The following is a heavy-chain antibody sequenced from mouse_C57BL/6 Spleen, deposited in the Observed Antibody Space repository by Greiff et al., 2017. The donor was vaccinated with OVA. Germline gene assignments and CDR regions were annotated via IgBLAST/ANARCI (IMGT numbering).Heavy chain of an antibody. J-gene: IGHJ2*01. CDR2: IHPSDSDT. CDR1: GYTFTSYW. CDR3: AMDYYYGSSDY. D-gene: IGHD1-1*01. Sequence: QVQLQQPGAELVKPGASVKVSCKASGYTFTSYWMHWVKQRPGQGLEWIGRIHPSDSDTNYNQKFKGKATLTVDKSSSTAYMQISSLTAEDSAVYYCAMDYYYGSSDYWGQGTTLTVSS. V-gene: IGHV1-74*01.